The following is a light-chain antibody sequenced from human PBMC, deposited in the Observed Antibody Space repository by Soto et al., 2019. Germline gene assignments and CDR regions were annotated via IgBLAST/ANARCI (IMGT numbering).Light chain of an antibody. CDR1: ESISSY. CDR3: HQSYSTSLT. CDR2: AAS. J-gene: IGKJ4*01. V-gene: IGKV1-39*01. Sequence: DIQMTQSPSSLPASVGDRVTITCRASESISSYLNWYQQKPGKAPKLLIFAASSLQSGVPSRFSGSGSGTDFTLYITSLQPEDIATYYCHQSYSTSLTFGGGTKVEIE.